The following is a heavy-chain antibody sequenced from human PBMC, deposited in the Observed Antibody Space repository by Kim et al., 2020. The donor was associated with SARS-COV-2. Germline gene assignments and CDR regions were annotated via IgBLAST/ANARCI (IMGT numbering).Heavy chain of an antibody. CDR3: TKKTGGVRYIDL. CDR1: DYSISSANW. D-gene: IGHD1-26*01. J-gene: IGHJ2*01. Sequence: SETLSLTCGVSDYSISSANWWGWIRQSPGKGLEWIGYIYYTGSAYYNPALKSRVTMSVDTSKNQFSLKLSSVTAVDTAVYYCTKKTGGVRYIDLWGRGTLVPVSS. CDR2: IYYTGSA. V-gene: IGHV4-28*01.